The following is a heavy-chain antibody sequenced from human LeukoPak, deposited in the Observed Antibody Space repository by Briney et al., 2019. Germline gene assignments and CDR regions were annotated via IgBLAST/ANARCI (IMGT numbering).Heavy chain of an antibody. CDR1: GGSISSYY. Sequence: SETLSLTCTASGGSISSYYWSWIRQPAGKGLEWIGRIYTSGSTNYNPSLKSRVTMSVDTSKNQFSLKLSSVTAADTAVYYCARDGVSDIVVVPAANGYYYGMDVWGQGTTVTVSS. V-gene: IGHV4-4*07. CDR2: IYTSGST. D-gene: IGHD2-2*01. J-gene: IGHJ6*02. CDR3: ARDGVSDIVVVPAANGYYYGMDV.